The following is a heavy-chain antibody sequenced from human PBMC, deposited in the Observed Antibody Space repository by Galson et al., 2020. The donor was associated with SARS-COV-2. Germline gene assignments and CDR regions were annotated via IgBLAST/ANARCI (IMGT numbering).Heavy chain of an antibody. CDR1: GVSISSFY. Sequence: SETLSLTCTVSGVSISSFYWSWIRQSPGKGLEWIGYIYYTGSTNYKSSLKSRVTLSMDMPKNQFSLKLTSVTAADTAVYYCVNLGTPPNYYDGYGKGIYYFDYWGQGTLVTVSS. D-gene: IGHD3-16*01. V-gene: IGHV4-59*03. CDR3: VNLGTPPNYYDGYGKGIYYFDY. J-gene: IGHJ4*02. CDR2: IYYTGST.